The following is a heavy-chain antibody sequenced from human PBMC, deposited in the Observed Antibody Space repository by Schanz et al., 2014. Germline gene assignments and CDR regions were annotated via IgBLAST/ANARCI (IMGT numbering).Heavy chain of an antibody. D-gene: IGHD2-8*02. V-gene: IGHV4-34*01. CDR2: INHGGST. CDR3: ARDSLRGATGGYGMDV. Sequence: QVQLQQWGAGLLKPSETLSLTCAVYGGSFSGYYWSWIRQPPGKGLEWIAEINHGGSTNYNPSLKSRVTISVDKSKTQFSLKVRSVTAADTAVYYCARDSLRGATGGYGMDVWGQGTTVTVSS. CDR1: GGSFSGYY. J-gene: IGHJ6*02.